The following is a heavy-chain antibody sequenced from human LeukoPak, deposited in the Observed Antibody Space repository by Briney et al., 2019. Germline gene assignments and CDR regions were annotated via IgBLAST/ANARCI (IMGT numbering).Heavy chain of an antibody. D-gene: IGHD1-26*01. Sequence: SETLSLTCTVSGGSIGSYFWSWIRQPPGKGLEWIGYIYNSGSTKYNPSLQSRVSISVHTSKSQVSLKLSSVTAADTAVYYCASLGGTYDYWGQGTLVTVSS. CDR2: IYNSGST. CDR1: GGSIGSYF. V-gene: IGHV4-59*08. J-gene: IGHJ4*02. CDR3: ASLGGTYDY.